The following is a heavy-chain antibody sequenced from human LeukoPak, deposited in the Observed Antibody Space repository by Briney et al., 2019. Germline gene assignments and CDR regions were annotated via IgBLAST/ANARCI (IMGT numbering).Heavy chain of an antibody. D-gene: IGHD3-3*01. CDR1: GFIFNNYA. J-gene: IGHJ4*02. V-gene: IGHV3-23*01. Sequence: PGGSLRLSCAGSGFIFNNYAMSWVRQAPGKGLEWVSAISGSGGSTYYADSVKGRFTISRDNSKNTLYLQMNSLRAEDTAVYYCAKDLYRRYYDFWSGYSKFDYWGQGTLVTVSS. CDR2: ISGSGGST. CDR3: AKDLYRRYYDFWSGYSKFDY.